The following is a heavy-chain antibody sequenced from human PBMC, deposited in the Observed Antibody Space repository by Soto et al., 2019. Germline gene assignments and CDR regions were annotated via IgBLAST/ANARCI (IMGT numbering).Heavy chain of an antibody. CDR2: ISGSGGST. J-gene: IGHJ4*02. V-gene: IGHV3-23*01. CDR1: GFTFSSYA. Sequence: PGGSLRLSCAAFGFTFSSYAMSWVRQAPGKGLEWVSAISGSGGSTYYTDSVKGRFTISRDNSKNTLYLQMNSLRAEDTAVYYCAKDNRRYGENDYWGQGALVTVSS. D-gene: IGHD4-17*01. CDR3: AKDNRRYGENDY.